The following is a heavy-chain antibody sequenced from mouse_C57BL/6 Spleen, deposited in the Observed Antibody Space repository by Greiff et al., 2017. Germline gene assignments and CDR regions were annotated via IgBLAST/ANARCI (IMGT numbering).Heavy chain of an antibody. Sequence: DVKLVESGGGLVKPGGSLKLSCAASGFTFSSYTMSWVRQTPEKRLEWVATISGGGGNTYYPDSVKGRFTISRDNAKNTLYLQMSSLRSEDTALYYCARHGANWDFDYWGQGTTLTGSS. V-gene: IGHV5-9*01. J-gene: IGHJ2*01. D-gene: IGHD4-1*01. CDR2: ISGGGGNT. CDR3: ARHGANWDFDY. CDR1: GFTFSSYT.